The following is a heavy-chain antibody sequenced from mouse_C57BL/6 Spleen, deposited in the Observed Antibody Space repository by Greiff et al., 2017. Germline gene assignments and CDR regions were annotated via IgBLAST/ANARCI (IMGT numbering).Heavy chain of an antibody. CDR1: GYTFTDYE. CDR3: TSKAYYSNFYWYFDV. Sequence: QVQIQQSGAELVRPGASVTLSCKASGYTFTDYEMHWVKQTPVHGLEWIGAIDPETGGTAYNQKFKGKAILTAGKSSSTAYMELRSLTSEDSAVYYCTSKAYYSNFYWYFDVWGTGTTVTVSS. J-gene: IGHJ1*03. V-gene: IGHV1-15*01. CDR2: IDPETGGT. D-gene: IGHD2-5*01.